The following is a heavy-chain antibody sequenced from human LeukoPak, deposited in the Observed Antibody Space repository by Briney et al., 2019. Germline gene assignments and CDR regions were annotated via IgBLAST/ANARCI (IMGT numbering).Heavy chain of an antibody. CDR2: INHSGST. CDR1: GGSFSGYY. Sequence: SETLSLTCAVYGGSFSGYYWSWIRQPPGKGLEWIGEINHSGSTNYNPSLKNLVTISVDTSKNQFSLKLSSVTAADTPVYYCARTTEAHSWRTRYYDYYMDVWGKGTTVTVSS. D-gene: IGHD6-13*01. J-gene: IGHJ6*03. CDR3: ARTTEAHSWRTRYYDYYMDV. V-gene: IGHV4-34*01.